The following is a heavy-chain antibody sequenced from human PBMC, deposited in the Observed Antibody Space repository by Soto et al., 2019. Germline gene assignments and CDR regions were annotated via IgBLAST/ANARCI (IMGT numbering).Heavy chain of an antibody. CDR2: VYDSGAT. Sequence: QVQLQESGPGLVKPSGTLSLTCTVSGASIRGHYWSWIRPPPGKGPEWIGYVYDSGATTYDPFLVSRVTRSVDTSKNQFFLKLTSATAADTAIYYCARLNYYDRLYYCDKWGPGTLVTVSS. D-gene: IGHD3-22*01. J-gene: IGHJ4*02. CDR3: ARLNYYDRLYYCDK. V-gene: IGHV4-59*08. CDR1: GASIRGHY.